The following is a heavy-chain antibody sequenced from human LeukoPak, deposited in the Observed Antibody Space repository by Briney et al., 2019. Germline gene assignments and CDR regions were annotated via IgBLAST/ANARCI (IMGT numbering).Heavy chain of an antibody. Sequence: GGSLRLSCAASGFTFSSYGMHWVRQAPGKGLEWVAFIRYDGSNKYYADSVKGRFTISRDNSKNTLYLQMNSLRAEDTAVYYCAKESLRGHSYGFDNWGQGTLVTVSS. D-gene: IGHD5-18*01. CDR2: IRYDGSNK. J-gene: IGHJ4*02. CDR3: AKESLRGHSYGFDN. V-gene: IGHV3-30*02. CDR1: GFTFSSYG.